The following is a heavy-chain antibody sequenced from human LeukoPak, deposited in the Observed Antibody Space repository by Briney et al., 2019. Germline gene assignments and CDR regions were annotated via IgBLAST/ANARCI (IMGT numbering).Heavy chain of an antibody. CDR1: GHTFTVYY. D-gene: IGHD3-10*01. V-gene: IGHV1-2*02. Sequence: ASVKVSCKASGHTFTVYYIHWVRQAPGRGLEWMGWIHPGTGDTNYAQRFQGRVTVTRDTSITTAYMELSSLKSDDTAVYYCASYASGYNWLKAWGQGTLVTVSS. CDR2: IHPGTGDT. CDR3: ASYASGYNWLKA. J-gene: IGHJ5*02.